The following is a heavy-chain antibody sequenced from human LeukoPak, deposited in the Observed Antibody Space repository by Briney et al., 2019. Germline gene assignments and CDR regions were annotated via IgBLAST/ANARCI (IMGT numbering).Heavy chain of an antibody. CDR3: ARDGDYDILTGYPIRYYFDY. J-gene: IGHJ4*02. CDR1: GFTFSSYA. Sequence: PGGSLRLSCAASGFTFSSYAMHWVRQAPGKGLEWVAVISYDGSNKYYADSVKGRFTISRDNSKNTLYLQMNSLRAEDTAVYYCARDGDYDILTGYPIRYYFDYWGQGTLVTVSS. D-gene: IGHD3-9*01. V-gene: IGHV3-30-3*01. CDR2: ISYDGSNK.